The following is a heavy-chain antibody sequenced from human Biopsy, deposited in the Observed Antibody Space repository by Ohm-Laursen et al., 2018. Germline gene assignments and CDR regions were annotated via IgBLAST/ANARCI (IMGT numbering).Heavy chain of an antibody. CDR3: ARDSRGGHLNTTLITGKNLDS. J-gene: IGHJ4*02. Sequence: TLSLTCVVSGGSISNYFWTWIRQPPGKGLEWIGYFRFEDRTSYNSSLKSRVTISADTSKNQFSLKLNSVTAADTAVYFCARDSRGGHLNTTLITGKNLDSWGQGILVTVSS. CDR2: FRFEDRT. D-gene: IGHD3-16*01. CDR1: GGSISNYF. V-gene: IGHV4-59*01.